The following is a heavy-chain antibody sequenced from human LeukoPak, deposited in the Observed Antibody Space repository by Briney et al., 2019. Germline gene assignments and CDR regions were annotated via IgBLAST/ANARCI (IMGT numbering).Heavy chain of an antibody. V-gene: IGHV3-74*01. D-gene: IGHD3-3*02. CDR1: GFTFSTYW. Sequence: GGSLRLSCAASGFTFSTYWLHSVRQAPGKGLVWVARIGYDASSTSYADSVKGRFTISRDNARNTLYLQMNSLRAEDTAVYYCALLASADAESWGQGTLVTVSS. CDR2: IGYDASST. J-gene: IGHJ5*02. CDR3: ALLASADAES.